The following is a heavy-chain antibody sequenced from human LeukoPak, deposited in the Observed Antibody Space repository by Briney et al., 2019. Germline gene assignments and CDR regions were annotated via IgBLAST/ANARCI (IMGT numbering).Heavy chain of an antibody. J-gene: IGHJ6*03. CDR3: ARRGRVGYYYYMDV. V-gene: IGHV5-51*01. CDR1: GYSFTSYW. CDR2: IYPGDSDT. D-gene: IGHD5-24*01. Sequence: LGQSLKISCKVSGYSFTSYWIGWVRQMPGEGLEWMGIIYPGDSDTRYSPSFQGQVTISADKSISTAYLQWSSLKATDTAMYYCARRGRVGYYYYMDVWGKGTTVTVSS.